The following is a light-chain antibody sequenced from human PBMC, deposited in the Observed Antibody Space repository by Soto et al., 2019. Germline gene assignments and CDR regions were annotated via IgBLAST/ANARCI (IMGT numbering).Light chain of an antibody. Sequence: ESVGINLDWYQKKTGQAPRLLIFGASTRATGIPARLSGSGPETDFSLTISSIQPGDFEVYYCQQRSKWPPTFGHGTRLEI. V-gene: IGKV3D-11*02. J-gene: IGKJ5*01. CDR2: GAS. CDR1: ESVGIN. CDR3: QQRSKWPPT.